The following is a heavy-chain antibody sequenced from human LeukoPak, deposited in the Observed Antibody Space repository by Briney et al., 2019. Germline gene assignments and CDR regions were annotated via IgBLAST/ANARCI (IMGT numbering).Heavy chain of an antibody. CDR3: AKVGTWELQRVFEN. D-gene: IGHD1-26*01. Sequence: GGSLRLSCAASGFTFSDYWMTWVRQVPGKGLEWVANVGRDGSEKNYVDSVEGRFTISRDNAKKSLDLETNSLRVEDTALYYCAKVGTWELQRVFENWGQGTLVTVSS. CDR1: GFTFSDYW. CDR2: VGRDGSEK. V-gene: IGHV3-7*01. J-gene: IGHJ4*02.